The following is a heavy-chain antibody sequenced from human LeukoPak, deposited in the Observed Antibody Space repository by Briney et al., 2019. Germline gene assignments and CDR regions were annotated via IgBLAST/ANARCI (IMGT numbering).Heavy chain of an antibody. Sequence: ASVKVSCKVSGYTLTELSMHWVRQAPGKGLEWMGGFDPEDGETIYAQKFQGRVTMTEDTSTDTAYMELSSLRSEDTAVYYCATGGKKESSGWFDYWGQGTLVTVSS. CDR2: FDPEDGET. CDR3: ATGGKKESSGWFDY. CDR1: GYTLTELS. V-gene: IGHV1-24*01. D-gene: IGHD6-19*01. J-gene: IGHJ4*02.